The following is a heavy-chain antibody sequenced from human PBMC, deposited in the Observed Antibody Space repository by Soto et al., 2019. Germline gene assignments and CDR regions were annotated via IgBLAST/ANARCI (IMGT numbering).Heavy chain of an antibody. J-gene: IGHJ3*01. CDR3: VKDFGYYYDYAFDV. D-gene: IGHD3-22*01. Sequence: EVQLEESGGGLVQAGRSLRLSCAASRFTFDDYALHWVRQAPGKGLEWVSGISWSSAIISYADSVKGRFSISRDNAKKYVYLQMDSLRPEDTALYYCVKDFGYYYDYAFDVWGQGTMVTVSP. CDR1: RFTFDDYA. V-gene: IGHV3-9*01. CDR2: ISWSSAII.